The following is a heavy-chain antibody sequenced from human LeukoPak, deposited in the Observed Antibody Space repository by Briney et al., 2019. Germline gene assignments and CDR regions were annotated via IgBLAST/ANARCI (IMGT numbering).Heavy chain of an antibody. V-gene: IGHV4-61*02. CDR1: GGSISSGSYY. J-gene: IGHJ3*02. CDR3: ASYHDSSGFDI. Sequence: PSETLSLTCTVSGGSISSGSYYWSWIRQPAGKGLEWIGRIYTSGSTNYNPSLKSRVTISVDTSKNQSSLKLSSVTAADTAVYYCASYHDSSGFDIWGQGTMVTVSS. CDR2: IYTSGST. D-gene: IGHD3-22*01.